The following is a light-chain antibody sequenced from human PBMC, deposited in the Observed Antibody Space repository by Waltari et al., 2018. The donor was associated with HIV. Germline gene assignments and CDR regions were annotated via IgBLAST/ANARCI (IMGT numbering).Light chain of an antibody. CDR1: SSNIGKSY. CDR3: ATWDSNLSAWV. CDR2: ENN. Sequence: QSVLTQPPSVSAAPGQKVTISCSGSSSNIGKSYVSWYQQLPGTAPKLLIYENNKRPSGIPDRFSGSKSGTSATLGIAGLQTGDEADYYCATWDSNLSAWVFGGGTKLTVL. J-gene: IGLJ3*02. V-gene: IGLV1-51*02.